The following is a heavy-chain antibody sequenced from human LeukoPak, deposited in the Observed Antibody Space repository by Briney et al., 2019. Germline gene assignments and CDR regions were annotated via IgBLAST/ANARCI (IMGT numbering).Heavy chain of an antibody. CDR3: ARGSGSYRKKYYYYGMDV. J-gene: IGHJ6*04. CDR1: GGSFSGYY. V-gene: IGHV4-34*01. CDR2: INHSGST. Sequence: SETLSLTCAVYGGSFSGYYWRWIRQPPGKGLEWIGEINHSGSTNYNPSLKSRVTISVDTYKNQFSLKLSSVTAADTAVYYCARGSGSYRKKYYYYGMDVWGKGTTGTVSS. D-gene: IGHD3-10*01.